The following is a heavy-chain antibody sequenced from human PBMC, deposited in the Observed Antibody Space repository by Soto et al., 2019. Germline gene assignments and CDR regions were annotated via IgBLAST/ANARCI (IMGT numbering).Heavy chain of an antibody. CDR2: IYYSGST. J-gene: IGHJ3*02. D-gene: IGHD3-22*01. CDR1: GGSISSGGYY. CDR3: ARGRESGGGDTYYYDNSGYWGAFDI. V-gene: IGHV4-31*03. Sequence: QVQLQESGPGLVKPSQTLSLTCTVSGGSISSGGYYWSWIRQHPGKGLEWIGYIYYSGSTYYNPSLKSRVTLSVDSSKDQFSRELSSVTAGGTAVYYCARGRESGGGDTYYYDNSGYWGAFDIWGQGTMVTVSS.